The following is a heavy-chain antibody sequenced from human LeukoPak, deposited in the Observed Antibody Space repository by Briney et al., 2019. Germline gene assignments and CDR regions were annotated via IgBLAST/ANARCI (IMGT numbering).Heavy chain of an antibody. CDR1: GFTFSSYG. CDR3: AKKAVAGD. Sequence: GRSLRLSCAASGFTFSSYGMHWARQAPGKGLEWVAVIWYDGSNKYYADSVKGRFTISRDNSKNMLYLQMNSLRAEDTAVYYCAKKAVAGDWGQGTLVTVSS. J-gene: IGHJ4*02. V-gene: IGHV3-33*06. CDR2: IWYDGSNK. D-gene: IGHD6-19*01.